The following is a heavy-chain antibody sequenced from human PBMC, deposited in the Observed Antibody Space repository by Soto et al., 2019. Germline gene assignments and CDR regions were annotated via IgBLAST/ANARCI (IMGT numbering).Heavy chain of an antibody. CDR1: GFNFSRYA. CDR2: INASSTST. Sequence: GGSLRLSCAASGFNFSRYAMNWVRQAPGKGLEWVSCINASSTSTSYADSVKGRFTISRDNAKNTLYLQMNSLRAEDTAVYYCARDVAAAAGYDAFDIWGQGTMVTVSS. J-gene: IGHJ3*02. D-gene: IGHD6-13*01. CDR3: ARDVAAAAGYDAFDI. V-gene: IGHV3-48*04.